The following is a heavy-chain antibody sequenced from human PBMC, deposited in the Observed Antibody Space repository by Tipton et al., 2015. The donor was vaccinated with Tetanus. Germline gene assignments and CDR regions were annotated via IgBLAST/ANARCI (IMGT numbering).Heavy chain of an antibody. Sequence: TLSLTCGVSGGSFSGNYWSWVRQAPGKGLEWIGEINHRGGTMYNPSLKSRVTISGDTSKNQFSLNLTSVTAADTAIYHCASLPEHWLAPRGAPGGPGTLVTVSS. CDR1: GGSFSGNY. CDR2: INHRGGT. V-gene: IGHV4-34*01. D-gene: IGHD6-19*01. J-gene: IGHJ5*02. CDR3: ASLPEHWLAPRGAP.